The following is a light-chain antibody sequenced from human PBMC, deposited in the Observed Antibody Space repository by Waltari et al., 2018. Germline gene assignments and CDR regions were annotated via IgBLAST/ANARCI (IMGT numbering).Light chain of an antibody. Sequence: DIVMTQSPLSLSVTPGEPASIPCKSSQSLRHSNGYNCVDWFLQKPGQSPQLLIYLGSNRASGVPDRISGSGSGTDFTLKISRVEAEDVGVYYCMQALQTPLTFGGGTKVEIK. CDR3: MQALQTPLT. CDR2: LGS. V-gene: IGKV2-28*01. CDR1: QSLRHSNGYNC. J-gene: IGKJ4*01.